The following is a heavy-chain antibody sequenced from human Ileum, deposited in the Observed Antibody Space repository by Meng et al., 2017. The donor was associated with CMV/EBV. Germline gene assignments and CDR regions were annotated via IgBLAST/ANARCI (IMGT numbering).Heavy chain of an antibody. V-gene: IGHV1-46*01. J-gene: IGHJ1*01. CDR1: GYTFTGYY. Sequence: ASVKVSCKASGYTFTGYYIHWVRQAPGQGLEWMGIINPSGGGTTYAQNFQGRVTMTRDTSTSTVYMELNSVRSEDTAVYYCARGVPAAIRYFQYWGQGTLVTVSS. CDR3: ARGVPAAIRYFQY. CDR2: INPSGGGT. D-gene: IGHD2-2*02.